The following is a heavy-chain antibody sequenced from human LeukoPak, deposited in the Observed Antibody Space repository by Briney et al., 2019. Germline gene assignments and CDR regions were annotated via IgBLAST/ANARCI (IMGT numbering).Heavy chain of an antibody. J-gene: IGHJ6*03. CDR2: ISAYNGNT. Sequence: ASVKVSCKASGYTFTSFGISWVRQAPGQGLEWMGWISAYNGNTKYAQKFQGRVTMTTDTSTSTAYMELRSLRSDDTAVYYCARGSGRPNSYYHYMDVWGKGTTVTISS. CDR3: ARGSGRPNSYYHYMDV. D-gene: IGHD3-10*01. CDR1: GYTFTSFG. V-gene: IGHV1-18*01.